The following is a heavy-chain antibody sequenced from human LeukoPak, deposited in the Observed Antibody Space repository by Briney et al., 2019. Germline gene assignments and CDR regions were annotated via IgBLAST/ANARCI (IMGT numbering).Heavy chain of an antibody. V-gene: IGHV3-53*01. CDR3: ARDSGTTAQYYYYGMDV. CDR2: IYSGGTT. CDR1: GFTVTSTY. Sequence: GGSLRLSCAASGFTVTSTYMNWVRQAPGKGLEWVSVIYSGGTTYYADSVKGRFTISRDNSKNTLYLQMNSLRAEDTAVYYCARDSGTTAQYYYYGMDVWGQGTTVTVSS. D-gene: IGHD1-1*01. J-gene: IGHJ6*02.